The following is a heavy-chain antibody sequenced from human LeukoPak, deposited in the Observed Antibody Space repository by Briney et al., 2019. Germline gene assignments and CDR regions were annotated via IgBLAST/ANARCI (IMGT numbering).Heavy chain of an antibody. CDR3: ARVSNYYGSGSHDAFDI. J-gene: IGHJ3*02. D-gene: IGHD3-10*01. Sequence: GASVKVSCKASGGTFSSYGISWVRQAPGQGLEWMGGIIPIFGTANYAQKFQGRVTITADKSTSTAYMELSSLRSEDTAVYYCARVSNYYGSGSHDAFDIWGQGTMVTVSS. CDR1: GGTFSSYG. CDR2: IIPIFGTA. V-gene: IGHV1-69*06.